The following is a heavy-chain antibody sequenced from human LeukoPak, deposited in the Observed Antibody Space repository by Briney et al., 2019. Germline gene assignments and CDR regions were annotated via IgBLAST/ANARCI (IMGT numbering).Heavy chain of an antibody. J-gene: IGHJ4*02. Sequence: GASVKVSCKASGYTFTSYGISWVRQAPGQGLEWMGWISAYNGNTNYAQKLQGRVTMTTDTPTSTAYMELRSLRSDDTSVYYCARALWFGELSVDYWAREPWSPSPQ. D-gene: IGHD3-10*01. CDR3: ARALWFGELSVDY. CDR2: ISAYNGNT. CDR1: GYTFTSYG. V-gene: IGHV1-18*01.